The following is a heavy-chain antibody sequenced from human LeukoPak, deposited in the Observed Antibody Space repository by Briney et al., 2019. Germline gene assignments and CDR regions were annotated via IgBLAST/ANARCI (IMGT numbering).Heavy chain of an antibody. Sequence: GGSLRLSCAASGFTFSTYWMTWVRQAPGKGLEWVANIKQDGSEKYFVDSVKGRFTISRDNSKNTLYLQMNSLRAEDTAVYYCAKHYYDSRPDAFDIWGQGTMVTVSS. V-gene: IGHV3-7*03. CDR2: IKQDGSEK. CDR1: GFTFSTYW. J-gene: IGHJ3*02. D-gene: IGHD3-22*01. CDR3: AKHYYDSRPDAFDI.